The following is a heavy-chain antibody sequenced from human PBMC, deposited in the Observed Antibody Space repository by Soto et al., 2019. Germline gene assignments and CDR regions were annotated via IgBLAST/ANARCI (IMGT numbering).Heavy chain of an antibody. J-gene: IGHJ4*02. D-gene: IGHD3-22*01. CDR3: WVNPGY. V-gene: IGHV5-51*01. CDR1: GYSVTSYW. Sequence: PGESLKISWRGAGYSVTSYWIGWVRQMPGKGLEWMGIIYPGDSDTRYSPSFQGQVTISADKSISTAYLQWSSLRGEDTAVYYCWVNPGYWGQGTLVTVSS. CDR2: IYPGDSDT.